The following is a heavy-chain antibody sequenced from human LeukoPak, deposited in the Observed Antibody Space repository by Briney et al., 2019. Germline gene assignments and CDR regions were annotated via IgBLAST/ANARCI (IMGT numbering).Heavy chain of an antibody. CDR2: ISSTSSYM. CDR3: ARDGLGYLVASI. D-gene: IGHD5-12*01. Sequence: GGSLRLSCAASGFTFSSYSMNWVRQAPGKGLEWVSSISSTSSYMYYADSVKGRFTISRDNAKNSLYLQMNSLRAEDTALYYCARDGLGYLVASIWGQGTMVTVSS. J-gene: IGHJ3*02. V-gene: IGHV3-21*01. CDR1: GFTFSSYS.